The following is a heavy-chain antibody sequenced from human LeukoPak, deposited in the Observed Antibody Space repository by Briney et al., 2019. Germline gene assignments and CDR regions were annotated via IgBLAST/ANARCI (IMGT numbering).Heavy chain of an antibody. CDR2: LYFSGST. CDR1: GGSISHTNYY. Sequence: SETLSLTCTVSGGSISHTNYYWGWIRQPPGKGLEWIGSLYFSGSTYYSSSLKSRVTISLDNSRNQFSLKVASVTAADTAVYYCAGYGLLGLSEINGFDIWGQGTKVTVSS. V-gene: IGHV4-39*07. J-gene: IGHJ3*02. D-gene: IGHD2-2*01. CDR3: AGYGLLGLSEINGFDI.